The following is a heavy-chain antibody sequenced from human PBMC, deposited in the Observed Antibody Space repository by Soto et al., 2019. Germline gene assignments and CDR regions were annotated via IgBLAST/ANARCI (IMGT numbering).Heavy chain of an antibody. J-gene: IGHJ4*02. CDR3: ARDSSGYTVTRLDD. CDR2: IIPIFGTS. Sequence: SVKMCFKSYGGTFSSYAMSLVRQAPGQGLEWMGGIIPIFGTSNYAQKFQGRVTITADESTITAYMELSSLRSEETAVYYCARDSSGYTVTRLDDWGQGTLVTVSS. D-gene: IGHD4-17*01. CDR1: GGTFSSYA. V-gene: IGHV1-69*13.